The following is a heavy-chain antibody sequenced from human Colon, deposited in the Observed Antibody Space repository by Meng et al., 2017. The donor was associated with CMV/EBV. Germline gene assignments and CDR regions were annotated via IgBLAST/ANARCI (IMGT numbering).Heavy chain of an antibody. CDR1: GGSMSSNC. Sequence: HVQRQESGPGLVKPSETPSLTCAVSGGSMSSNCWSWIRQPPGKGLEWIGYVCYNGITDYNPSLKSRVTISGETSKNQFSLQVSSVTAADTAMYYCALRGLAAGTFQHWGQGALVTVSS. CDR3: ALRGLAAGTFQH. J-gene: IGHJ1*01. CDR2: VCYNGIT. D-gene: IGHD6-13*01. V-gene: IGHV4-59*01.